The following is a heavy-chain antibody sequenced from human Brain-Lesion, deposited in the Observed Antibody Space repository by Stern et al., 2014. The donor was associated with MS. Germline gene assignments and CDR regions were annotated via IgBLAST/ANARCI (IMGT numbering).Heavy chain of an antibody. J-gene: IGHJ4*02. Sequence: QLQLQESGPGLVKPSGTLSLTCAVSGGSISSSNWWGWVRQSPGKGLEWIGESDHSGSTIYNPSLTSRVTVSVDKSKNPFSPNLRSVPAADTAVYFCARFPASRPHVFDSWGQGTLVTVSS. CDR1: GGSISSSNW. CDR2: SDHSGST. V-gene: IGHV4-4*02. CDR3: ARFPASRPHVFDS. D-gene: IGHD6-13*01.